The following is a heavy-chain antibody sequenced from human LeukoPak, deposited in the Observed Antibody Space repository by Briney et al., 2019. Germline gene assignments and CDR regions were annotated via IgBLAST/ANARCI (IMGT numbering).Heavy chain of an antibody. Sequence: GASVKVSCKASGYTFTGYYMHWVRRAPGQGLEWMGWINPNGGGTNYAQKFQGRVTMTRDTSISTAYMELSRLRSDDTAVYYCAREGEQQASLDYWGQGTLVTVSS. J-gene: IGHJ4*02. D-gene: IGHD6-13*01. CDR2: INPNGGGT. CDR3: AREGEQQASLDY. V-gene: IGHV1-2*02. CDR1: GYTFTGYY.